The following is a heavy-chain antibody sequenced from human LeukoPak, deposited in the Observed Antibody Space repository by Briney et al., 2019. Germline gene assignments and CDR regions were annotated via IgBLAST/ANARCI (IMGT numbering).Heavy chain of an antibody. CDR3: TRAHLIAAAGYNWFDP. CDR1: GYTFTAIY. V-gene: IGHV1-2*02. Sequence: ASVKVSCKASGYTFTAIYMRWVRQAPGQGLGWMGWINPNSGATNYAQKVQGRVTMTRDTSISTAYMELSRLRSDDTAVYYCTRAHLIAAAGYNWFDPWGQGTLVTVSS. D-gene: IGHD6-13*01. J-gene: IGHJ5*02. CDR2: INPNSGAT.